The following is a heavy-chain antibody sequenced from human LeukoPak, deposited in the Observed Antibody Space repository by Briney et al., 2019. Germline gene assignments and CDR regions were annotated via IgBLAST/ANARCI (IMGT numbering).Heavy chain of an antibody. CDR1: GYTFTNYY. V-gene: IGHV1-46*01. Sequence: ASVKVSCKASGYTFTNYYMHWVRQAPGQGLEWMGIINPSGGSTSYAQKFQGRVTMTRDTSTSTVYMELSSLRSEDTAVYYCARTPCSGGSCYSGYFDYWGQGTLVTVSS. D-gene: IGHD2-15*01. J-gene: IGHJ4*02. CDR3: ARTPCSGGSCYSGYFDY. CDR2: INPSGGST.